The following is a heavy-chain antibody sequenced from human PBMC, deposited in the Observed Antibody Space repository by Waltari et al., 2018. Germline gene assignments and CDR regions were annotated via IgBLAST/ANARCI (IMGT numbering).Heavy chain of an antibody. Sequence: QVQLVQSGAEVKKPGASVKVSCKASGYTFTSYDINWVRQATGQGLAWMVWMNPNSGNTGYAQMFQGRVTMTRHTSISTAYMEVNSLTSEDTAVYYCARVSSAPYRSAWHFDYWGQGTLVTVSS. V-gene: IGHV1-8*01. CDR1: GYTFTSYD. J-gene: IGHJ4*02. D-gene: IGHD6-19*01. CDR3: ARVSSAPYRSAWHFDY. CDR2: MNPNSGNT.